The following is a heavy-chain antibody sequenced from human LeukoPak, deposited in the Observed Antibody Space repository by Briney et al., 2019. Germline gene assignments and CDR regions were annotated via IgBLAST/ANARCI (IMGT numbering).Heavy chain of an antibody. CDR3: ARWAGYCSITNCYTAFDF. D-gene: IGHD2-2*02. CDR1: GGTFSNYA. Sequence: SVKVSCKASGGTFSNYAINWVRQAPGQGLEWMGGITPIFGTADYAQRFQGRVTITADESTSTAYMELSSLRSEDTAVYYCARWAGYCSITNCYTAFDFWGQGTLVTVSS. J-gene: IGHJ4*02. V-gene: IGHV1-69*01. CDR2: ITPIFGTA.